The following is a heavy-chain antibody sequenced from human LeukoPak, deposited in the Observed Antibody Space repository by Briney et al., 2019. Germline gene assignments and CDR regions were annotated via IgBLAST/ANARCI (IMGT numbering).Heavy chain of an antibody. CDR1: GGSISSGDYY. CDR2: IYYSGST. J-gene: IGHJ5*02. D-gene: IGHD1-20*01. V-gene: IGHV4-30-4*08. CDR3: ARDRRGITGTTVWFDP. Sequence: PSQTLSLTCTVSGGSISSGDYYWSWIRQPPGKGLEWIGYIYYSGSTYYNPSLKSRVTISVDTSKNQFSLKLSSVTAADTAVYYCARDRRGITGTTVWFDPWGQGTLVTVSS.